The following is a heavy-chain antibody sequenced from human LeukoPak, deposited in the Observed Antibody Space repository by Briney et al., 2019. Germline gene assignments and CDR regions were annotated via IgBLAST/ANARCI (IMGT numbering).Heavy chain of an antibody. J-gene: IGHJ4*02. V-gene: IGHV3-23*01. D-gene: IGHD3-10*01. CDR3: AGDWGSGSYYGGGFDY. CDR1: GFSFSSYT. CDR2: ISGSGVNT. Sequence: GGSLRLSCAASGFSFSSYTMNWVRQAPGKGLEWVSSISGSGVNTHYADSVKGRFTISRDNSKNTLYLQMNSLRAEDTAVYYCAGDWGSGSYYGGGFDYWGQGTLVTVSS.